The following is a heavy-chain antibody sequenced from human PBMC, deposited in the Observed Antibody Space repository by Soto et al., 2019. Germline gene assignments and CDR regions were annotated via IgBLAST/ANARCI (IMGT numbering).Heavy chain of an antibody. J-gene: IGHJ6*02. V-gene: IGHV3-33*08. CDR2: IWYGGSNK. Sequence: GGSLRLSCAASGFTFSSYAMNWVRQAPGKGQEWVSVIWYGGSNKYYADSVKGRFTISRDNSKNTLYLQMNSLRAEDTAVYYCARDYYGSGSSASYYYYGMDVWGQGTTVTVSS. D-gene: IGHD3-10*01. CDR1: GFTFSSYA. CDR3: ARDYYGSGSSASYYYYGMDV.